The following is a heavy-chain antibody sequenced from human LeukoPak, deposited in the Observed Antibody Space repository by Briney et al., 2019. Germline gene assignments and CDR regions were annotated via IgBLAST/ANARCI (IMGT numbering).Heavy chain of an antibody. D-gene: IGHD7-27*01. J-gene: IGHJ4*02. Sequence: GGSLRLSCGTSGFIFSNYGMHWVRQAPAKGLEWVAVIWNDGSNKYYADSVKGRFTISRDNSKTTLEMNSLRVEDTAVYYCARGVWAPFDSWGQGTLVSVSS. CDR3: ARGVWAPFDS. CDR2: IWNDGSNK. V-gene: IGHV3-33*01. CDR1: GFIFSNYG.